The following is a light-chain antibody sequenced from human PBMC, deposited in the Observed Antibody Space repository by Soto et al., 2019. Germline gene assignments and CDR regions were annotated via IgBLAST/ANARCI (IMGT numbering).Light chain of an antibody. CDR3: AAWDDSLRGV. CDR2: RNN. CDR1: SSNIGSNY. V-gene: IGLV1-47*01. Sequence: QSVLTQPPSASGTPGQRVTISCSGSSSNIGSNYVYWYQQLPGTAPKPLIYRNNQRPSGVPDRFSGSKSGTSASLAISGLRSDDEADYYCAAWDDSLRGVFGGGTKLTVL. J-gene: IGLJ2*01.